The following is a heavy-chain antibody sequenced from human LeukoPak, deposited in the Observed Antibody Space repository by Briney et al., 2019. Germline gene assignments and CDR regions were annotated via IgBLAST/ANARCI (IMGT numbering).Heavy chain of an antibody. CDR1: GFTFSTYS. CDR3: AKEGAEYNLNA. J-gene: IGHJ5*02. V-gene: IGHV3-21*04. CDR2: ISATGTYT. D-gene: IGHD1-1*01. Sequence: PGGSLRLSCVASGFTFSTYSMNWVRQAPGKGLEWVSSISATGTYTYYADSVKGRFTISRDNSKNTLYLQVTSLRADDTAVFYCAKEGAEYNLNAWGQGTLVTVSS.